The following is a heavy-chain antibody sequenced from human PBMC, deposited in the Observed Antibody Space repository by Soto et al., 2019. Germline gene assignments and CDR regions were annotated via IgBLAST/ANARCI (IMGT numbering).Heavy chain of an antibody. Sequence: ASVKVSCKASGYTFTSYGISWVRQAPGQGLEWMGWISAYNGNTNYAQKLQGRVTMTTDTSTSTAYMELRSLRSADTSVYYCARDSAYFSGGSCPDDYYYYMDVWGKGTTVTVSS. D-gene: IGHD2-15*01. V-gene: IGHV1-18*01. CDR3: ARDSAYFSGGSCPDDYYYYMDV. CDR1: GYTFTSYG. CDR2: ISAYNGNT. J-gene: IGHJ6*03.